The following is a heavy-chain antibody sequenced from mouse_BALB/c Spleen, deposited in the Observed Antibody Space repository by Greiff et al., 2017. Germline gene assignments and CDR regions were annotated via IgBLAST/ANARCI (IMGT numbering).Heavy chain of an antibody. CDR2: IRLKSNNYAT. CDR3: TRGMITFDY. Sequence: EVKVEESGGGLVQPGGSMKLSCVASGFPFSNYWMNWVRQSPEKGLEWVAEIRLKSNNYATHYAESVKGRFTISRDDSKSSVYLQMNNLRAEDTGIYYCTRGMITFDYWGQGTTLTVSS. J-gene: IGHJ2*01. V-gene: IGHV6-6*02. D-gene: IGHD2-4*01. CDR1: GFPFSNYW.